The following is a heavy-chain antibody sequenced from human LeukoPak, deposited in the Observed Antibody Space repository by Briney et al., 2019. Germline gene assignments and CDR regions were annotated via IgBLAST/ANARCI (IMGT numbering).Heavy chain of an antibody. CDR3: ARLTAGVTTFVY. D-gene: IGHD7-27*01. Sequence: GGSLRLSCAASGLTISNNWMSWVRQAPGKGLEWVASINPDGSDRRYVDSVEGRFTISRDNAANSLYLQMNSLRDEDTAVYYCARLTAGVTTFVYWGQGALVTVSS. CDR2: INPDGSDR. J-gene: IGHJ4*02. CDR1: GLTISNNW. V-gene: IGHV3-7*01.